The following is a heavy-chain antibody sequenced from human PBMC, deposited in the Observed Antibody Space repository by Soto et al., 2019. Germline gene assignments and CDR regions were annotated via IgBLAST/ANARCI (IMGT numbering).Heavy chain of an antibody. CDR1: GGSFSGYY. J-gene: IGHJ4*02. Sequence: SETLSLTCAVYGGSFSGYYWSWIRQPPGKGLEWIGEINHSGSTNYNPSLKSRVTISVDTSKNQFSLKLSSVTAADTAVYYCARGSIHYYYGSGSPGSNFDYWGQGTLVTVS. CDR2: INHSGST. V-gene: IGHV4-34*01. D-gene: IGHD3-10*01. CDR3: ARGSIHYYYGSGSPGSNFDY.